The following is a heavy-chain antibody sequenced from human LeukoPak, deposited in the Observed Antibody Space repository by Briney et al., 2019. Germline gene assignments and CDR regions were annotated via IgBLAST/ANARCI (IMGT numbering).Heavy chain of an antibody. J-gene: IGHJ4*02. Sequence: GASVKVSCKASGGTFSSYAISWVRQAPGQGLEWMGGIIPIFGTANYAQKFQGRVTITADESTSTAYMELSSLRSEDTAVYYCARSALGVPYFDYWGQGTLVTVYS. CDR1: GGTFSSYA. CDR3: ARSALGVPYFDY. V-gene: IGHV1-69*13. D-gene: IGHD3-16*01. CDR2: IIPIFGTA.